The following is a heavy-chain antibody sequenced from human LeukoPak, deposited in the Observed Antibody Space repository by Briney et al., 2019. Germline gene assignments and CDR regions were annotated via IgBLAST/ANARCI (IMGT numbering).Heavy chain of an antibody. D-gene: IGHD4-17*01. J-gene: IGHJ4*02. V-gene: IGHV3-21*01. CDR3: ASTPPDYGDYEGDY. CDR2: ISSSSSYI. Sequence: PGGSPRLSCAASGFTFISYSMNWVRQAPGKGLEWVSSISSSSSYIYYADSVKGRFTISRDNAKNSLYLQMNSLRAEDTAVYYCASTPPDYGDYEGDYWGQGTLVTVSS. CDR1: GFTFISYS.